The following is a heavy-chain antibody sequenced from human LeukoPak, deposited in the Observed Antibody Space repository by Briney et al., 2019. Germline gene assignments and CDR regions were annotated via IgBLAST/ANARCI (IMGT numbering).Heavy chain of an antibody. D-gene: IGHD5-24*01. CDR2: MNPNSGNT. CDR3: ARGRGWLPQNDY. CDR1: GYTFNSYD. V-gene: IGHV1-8*01. J-gene: IGHJ4*02. Sequence: ASVKVSCKASGYTFNSYDINWVRQATGRGLEWMGWMNPNSGNTGYAQKFQGRVTMTRNTSRSTAYMELSSLRSEDTAVYYCARGRGWLPQNDYWGQGTLGTVSS.